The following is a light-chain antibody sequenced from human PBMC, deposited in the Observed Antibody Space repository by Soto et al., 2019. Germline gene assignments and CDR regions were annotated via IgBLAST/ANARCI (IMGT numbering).Light chain of an antibody. V-gene: IGLV1-40*01. CDR2: GNS. CDR3: QSYDSSLSGLV. Sequence: QSVLTQPPSVSGAPGQRGTISCTGSRSNIGAGYDVHWYQQLPGTAPKLLIYGNSNRPSGVPDRFSGSKSGTSASLAITGLQAEDEADYYCQSYDSSLSGLVFGTGTKVTVL. CDR1: RSNIGAGYD. J-gene: IGLJ1*01.